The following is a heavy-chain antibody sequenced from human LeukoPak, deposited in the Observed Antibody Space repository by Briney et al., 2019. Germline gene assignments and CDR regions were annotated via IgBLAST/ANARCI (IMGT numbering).Heavy chain of an antibody. D-gene: IGHD3-10*01. V-gene: IGHV4-39*07. J-gene: IGHJ5*02. CDR2: IFYSGST. CDR1: GGSISSNNYY. CDR3: ARGPRFGELLWHWFDP. Sequence: PSETLSLTCTVSGGSISSNNYYWGWIRQPPGKGLEWIGNIFYSGSTYYSPSLRSRVTISEDTSKNQFSLKLRSVTAADTAVYYCARGPRFGELLWHWFDPWGQGTLVTVSS.